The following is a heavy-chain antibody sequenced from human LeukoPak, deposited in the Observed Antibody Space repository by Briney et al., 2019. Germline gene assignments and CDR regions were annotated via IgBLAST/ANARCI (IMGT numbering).Heavy chain of an antibody. D-gene: IGHD6-19*01. Sequence: SETLSLTCSVSGDSVSGFYWSWLRRPPGKGLEWIGYSHYSGTTAYNPSLTSRVTISVDTSKNQVFLRLKSVTAADTAVYYCARGGWSLDYWGLGILVTISS. J-gene: IGHJ4*02. CDR3: ARGGWSLDY. CDR1: GDSVSGFY. V-gene: IGHV4-59*02. CDR2: SHYSGTT.